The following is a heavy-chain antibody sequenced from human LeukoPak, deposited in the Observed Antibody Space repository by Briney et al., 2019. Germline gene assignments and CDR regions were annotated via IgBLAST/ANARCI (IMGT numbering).Heavy chain of an antibody. V-gene: IGHV3-30*18. CDR1: GFTFSSYG. CDR2: ISYDGSNK. Sequence: GGSLRLSCAASGFTFSSYGMHWVRQAPGKGLEWVAVISYDGSNKYYADSVKGRFTISRDNSKNTLYLQMNSLRAEDTAVYYCAKDPHTVVVPAAVPDYWGQGTLVTVSS. CDR3: AKDPHTVVVPAAVPDY. J-gene: IGHJ4*02. D-gene: IGHD2-2*01.